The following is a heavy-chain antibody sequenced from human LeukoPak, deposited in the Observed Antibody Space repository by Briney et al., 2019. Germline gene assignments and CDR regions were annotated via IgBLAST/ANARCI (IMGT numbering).Heavy chain of an antibody. J-gene: IGHJ3*02. V-gene: IGHV4-34*01. D-gene: IGHD5-24*01. CDR1: GGSFSGYY. Sequence: PSETLSLTCAVYGGSFSGYYWSWIRQPPGKGLEWIGEINHSGSTNYNPSLKSRVTISGDTSKNQFSLKLSSVTAADTAVYYCASPSRDGYNIIDAFDIWGQGTMVTVSS. CDR2: INHSGST. CDR3: ASPSRDGYNIIDAFDI.